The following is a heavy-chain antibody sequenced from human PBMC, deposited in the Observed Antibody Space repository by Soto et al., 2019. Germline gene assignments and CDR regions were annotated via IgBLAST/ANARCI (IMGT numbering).Heavy chain of an antibody. Sequence: PSETLSLTCAVYGGSFSGYYWSWIRQPPGKGLEWIGEINHSGSTNYNPSLKSRVTISVDTSKNQFSLKLSSVTAADTAVYYCARHFRGVTLPRINWFDPWGQGTLVTVSS. CDR1: GGSFSGYY. V-gene: IGHV4-34*01. CDR3: ARHFRGVTLPRINWFDP. D-gene: IGHD3-10*01. CDR2: INHSGST. J-gene: IGHJ5*02.